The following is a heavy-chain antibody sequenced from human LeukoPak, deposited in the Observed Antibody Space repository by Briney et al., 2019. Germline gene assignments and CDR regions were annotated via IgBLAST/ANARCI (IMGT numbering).Heavy chain of an antibody. CDR1: GFTVSSNY. CDR3: ARCLENGYNYDYFDY. Sequence: GGSLRLSCAASGFTVSSNYMSWVRQAPGKELEWVGRIKSKTDGGTTDYAAPVKGRFTISRDDSKNTLYLQMNSLKTEDTAVYYCARCLENGYNYDYFDYWGQGTLVTVSS. D-gene: IGHD5-24*01. CDR2: IKSKTDGGTT. V-gene: IGHV3-15*01. J-gene: IGHJ4*02.